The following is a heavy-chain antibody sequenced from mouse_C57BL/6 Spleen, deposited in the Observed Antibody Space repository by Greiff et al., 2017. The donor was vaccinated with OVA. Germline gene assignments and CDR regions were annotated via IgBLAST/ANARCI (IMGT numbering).Heavy chain of an antibody. CDR1: GFTFSSYG. Sequence: EVQLVESGGDLVKPGGSLKLSCAASGFTFSSYGMSWVRQTPDKRLAWVATISSGGSYTSYPDSVKGRFTISRDNAKNTLYLQMSSLKSEDTAMYYCARHYYGSSYYLDYWGQGTTLTVSS. CDR3: ARHYYGSSYYLDY. D-gene: IGHD1-1*01. V-gene: IGHV5-6*01. J-gene: IGHJ2*01. CDR2: ISSGGSYT.